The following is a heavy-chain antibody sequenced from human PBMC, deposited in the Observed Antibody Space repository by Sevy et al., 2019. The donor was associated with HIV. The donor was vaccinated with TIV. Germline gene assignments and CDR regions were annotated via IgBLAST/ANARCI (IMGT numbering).Heavy chain of an antibody. CDR2: ISYDGRHK. D-gene: IGHD3-22*01. Sequence: GGSLRLSCAASGFTFSTYGMHWVRQAPGKGLEWVAVISYDGRHKYYADSVKGRFTISRDNAKNSLYLQMNSLRAEATAVYYCARGRAFGYYYDSSGLGFDYWGQGTLVTVSS. V-gene: IGHV3-30*03. J-gene: IGHJ4*02. CDR1: GFTFSTYG. CDR3: ARGRAFGYYYDSSGLGFDY.